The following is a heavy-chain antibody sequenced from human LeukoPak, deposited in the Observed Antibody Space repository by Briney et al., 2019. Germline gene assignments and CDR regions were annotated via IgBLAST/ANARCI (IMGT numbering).Heavy chain of an antibody. CDR1: GFSFSISP. J-gene: IGHJ4*02. CDR3: AKKNSGLHPFDF. Sequence: GGSLRLSCAASGFSFSISPMSWVRQTPGKGLEWVSGISSSGGDTPYADSVKGRFTISRDNSRNTLYLQMNGLRVDDTAVYYCAKKNSGLHPFDFWGQGTLVTVSS. V-gene: IGHV3-23*01. CDR2: ISSSGGDT. D-gene: IGHD4-23*01.